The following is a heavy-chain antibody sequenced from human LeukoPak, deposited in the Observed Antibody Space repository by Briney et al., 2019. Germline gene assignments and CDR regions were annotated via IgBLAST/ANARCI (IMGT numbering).Heavy chain of an antibody. Sequence: GGSLRLFCAASGFTFSSFNMNWVRQATGKGLEYVSYISGSSDNIHYADSEKGRLTVSRDTARNSLYLQVYSRSGEDCVVFYGARRRGSSLYPDYWGEGTVVTVS. CDR1: GFTFSSFN. V-gene: IGHV3-48*01. J-gene: IGHJ4*02. D-gene: IGHD5-12*01. CDR2: ISGSSDNI. CDR3: ARRRGSSLYPDY.